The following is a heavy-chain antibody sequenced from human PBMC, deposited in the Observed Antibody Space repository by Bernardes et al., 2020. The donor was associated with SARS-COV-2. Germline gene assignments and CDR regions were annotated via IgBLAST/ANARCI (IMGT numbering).Heavy chain of an antibody. CDR3: AREMGIVVVPAAMGGFGMDV. J-gene: IGHJ6*02. D-gene: IGHD2-2*01. CDR1: GFTFSSYE. CDR2: ISSSGSTI. V-gene: IGHV3-48*03. Sequence: GSLSLSCAASGFTFSSYEMNWVRQAPGKGLEWVSYISSSGSTIYYADSVKGRFTISRDNAKNSLYLQMNSLRAEDTAVYYCAREMGIVVVPAAMGGFGMDVWGQGTTVTVSS.